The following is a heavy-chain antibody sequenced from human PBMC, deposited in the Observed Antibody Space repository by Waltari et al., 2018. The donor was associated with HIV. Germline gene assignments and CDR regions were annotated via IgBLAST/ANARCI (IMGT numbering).Heavy chain of an antibody. CDR3: ARVKAYYYDNSGFYFFDY. CDR2: VHYTGTT. V-gene: IGHV4-59*11. CDR1: GASISDHY. D-gene: IGHD3-22*01. J-gene: IGHJ4*02. Sequence: QVHLQESGPGLVKPSEPLSLTCSVSGASISDHYWSWIRQTPGKGLEWIGNVHYTGTTKYNPSLMSRVAISVDTSQAQFSLRLNSVTAADTAVYYCARVKAYYYDNSGFYFFDYWGRGSLVTVSS.